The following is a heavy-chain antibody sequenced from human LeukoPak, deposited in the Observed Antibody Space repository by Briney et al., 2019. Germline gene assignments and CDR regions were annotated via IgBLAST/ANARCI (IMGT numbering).Heavy chain of an antibody. J-gene: IGHJ3*02. CDR1: DYTFTNYG. V-gene: IGHV1-2*02. CDR3: ARDKSRAFDI. Sequence: ASVKVSCKTSDYTFTNYGISWVRQAPGQGLEWMGWINPNSGGTNYAQKFQGRVTMTRDTSISTAYMELSRLRSDDTAVYYCARDKSRAFDIWGQGTMVTVSS. CDR2: INPNSGGT.